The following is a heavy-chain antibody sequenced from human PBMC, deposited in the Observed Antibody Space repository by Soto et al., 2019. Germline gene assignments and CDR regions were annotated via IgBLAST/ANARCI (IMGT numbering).Heavy chain of an antibody. CDR2: ISAYTDNP. CDR1: GYTFTNYG. J-gene: IGHJ5*02. CDR3: ARVIPGAEAWFGP. V-gene: IGHV1-18*01. Sequence: SVKVSCKASGYTFTNYGVTWVRQAPGQGLEWMGWISAYTDNPNYAQKFQGRVTMTIDTSTTTAYMDLRSLTSDDTAVYYCARVIPGAEAWFGPWGQGTLVTVSS. D-gene: IGHD2-2*01.